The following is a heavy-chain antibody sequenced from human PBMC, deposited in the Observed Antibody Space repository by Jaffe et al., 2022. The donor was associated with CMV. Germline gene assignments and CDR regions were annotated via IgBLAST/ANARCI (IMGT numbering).Heavy chain of an antibody. CDR2: FDPEDGET. CDR3: ATSDRFSRSVVAATRASFSFDP. CDR1: GYTLTELS. D-gene: IGHD2-15*01. J-gene: IGHJ5*02. Sequence: QVQLVQSGAEVKKPGASVKVSCKVSGYTLTELSMHWVRQAPGKGLEWMGGFDPEDGETIYAQKFQGRVTMTEDTSTDTAYMELSSLRSEDTAVYYCATSDRFSRSVVAATRASFSFDPWGQGTLVTVSS. V-gene: IGHV1-24*01.